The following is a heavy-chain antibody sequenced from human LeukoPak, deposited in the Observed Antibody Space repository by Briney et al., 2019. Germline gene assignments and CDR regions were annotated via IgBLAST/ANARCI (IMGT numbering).Heavy chain of an antibody. D-gene: IGHD4-17*01. Sequence: SETLSLTCTVSGGSISSYYWSWIRQPPGKGLEWIGYIYYSGSTNYNPSLKSRVTISVDTSKNQFSLKLSSVTAADTAVYYCAGSTVTMFAYYYYGMDVWGQGTTVTVSS. J-gene: IGHJ6*02. CDR2: IYYSGST. CDR1: GGSISSYY. V-gene: IGHV4-59*08. CDR3: AGSTVTMFAYYYYGMDV.